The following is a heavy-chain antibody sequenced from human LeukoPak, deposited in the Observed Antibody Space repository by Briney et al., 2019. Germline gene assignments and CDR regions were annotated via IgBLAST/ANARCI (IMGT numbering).Heavy chain of an antibody. CDR2: INPNSGGT. Sequence: ASLTDSCKASGYTFTGYYFHWVRQAHGQGPDSMRWINPNSGGTNYAQKFQGRVTLTRDTSISTAYMDLSSLRSDDSALYYSARAGISGDPDTINYWGQGTLVTVS. J-gene: IGHJ4*02. V-gene: IGHV1-2*02. D-gene: IGHD4-17*01. CDR3: ARAGISGDPDTINY. CDR1: GYTFTGYY.